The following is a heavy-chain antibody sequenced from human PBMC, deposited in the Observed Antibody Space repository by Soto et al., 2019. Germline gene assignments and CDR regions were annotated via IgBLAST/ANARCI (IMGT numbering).Heavy chain of an antibody. Sequence: PWQTLSLTCAISGDSVSSNSAAWNWIRPSPSRGLEWLGRTYYRSKWYNDYAVSVKSRITINPDTSKNQFSLQLNSVTPEDTAVYYCARAEMGYCSSTSCSTLDYWGQGTLVTVSS. V-gene: IGHV6-1*01. J-gene: IGHJ4*02. CDR2: TYYRSKWYN. CDR1: GDSVSSNSAA. CDR3: ARAEMGYCSSTSCSTLDY. D-gene: IGHD2-2*01.